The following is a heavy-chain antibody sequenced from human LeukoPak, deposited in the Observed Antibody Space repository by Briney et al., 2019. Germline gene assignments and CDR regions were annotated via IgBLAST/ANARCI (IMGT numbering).Heavy chain of an antibody. CDR1: GGSISSGPYY. CDR2: IYYGENT. Sequence: SETLSLTCTVSGGSISSGPYYWGWIRQPPGTGLEWIGNIYYGENTYYNPSLKSRVTISIDTSKNQFYLKLSSLTAADTAVYYCARRDDSSGYHKIFDYWGPGTLVTVSS. CDR3: ARRDDSSGYHKIFDY. D-gene: IGHD3-22*01. J-gene: IGHJ4*02. V-gene: IGHV4-39*01.